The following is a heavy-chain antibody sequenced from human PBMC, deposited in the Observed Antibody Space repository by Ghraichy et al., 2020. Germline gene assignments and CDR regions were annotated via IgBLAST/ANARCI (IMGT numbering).Heavy chain of an antibody. V-gene: IGHV3-66*01. CDR3: ARDNIVVVTAGRTYYYGIDG. CDR1: GFTVSSNY. D-gene: IGHD2-21*02. J-gene: IGHJ6*01. CDR2: IYSGGRT. Sequence: GGSLRLSCAASGFTVSSNYMSWVRQAPGKGLEWVSVIYSGGRTYYADSVKGSFTISRDNSKNTLYLQMNSLRAEDTAVYYCARDNIVVVTAGRTYYYGIDGWRQGTTVTVS.